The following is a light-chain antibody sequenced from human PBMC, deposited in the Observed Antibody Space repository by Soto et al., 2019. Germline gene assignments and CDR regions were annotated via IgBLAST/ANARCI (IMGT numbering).Light chain of an antibody. Sequence: QSVLTQPPSVSGAPGQRVTISCTGSSSNIRAGYDVHWYQQLPGTAPKLLIYGNSNRPSGVPDRFSGSKSGTSASLAITGLQAEDEADYYCQSYDSSPPVVFGGGTKLTVL. CDR3: QSYDSSPPVV. CDR1: SSNIRAGYD. J-gene: IGLJ2*01. V-gene: IGLV1-40*01. CDR2: GNS.